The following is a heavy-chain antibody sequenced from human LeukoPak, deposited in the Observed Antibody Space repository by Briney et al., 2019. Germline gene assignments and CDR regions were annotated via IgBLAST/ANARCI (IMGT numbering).Heavy chain of an antibody. J-gene: IGHJ4*02. V-gene: IGHV4-39*01. CDR1: GGYISSSSYY. Sequence: SETLSLTCTVSGGYISSSSYYWGWIRQPPGKGLEWIGSIYYSGSTYYNPSLKSRVTISVDTSKNQFSLKLSSVTAADTAVYYCARRESYYVDYWGQGTLVTVSS. CDR2: IYYSGST. CDR3: ARRESYYVDY.